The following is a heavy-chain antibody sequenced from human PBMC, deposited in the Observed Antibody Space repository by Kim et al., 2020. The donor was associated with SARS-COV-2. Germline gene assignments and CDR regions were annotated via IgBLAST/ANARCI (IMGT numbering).Heavy chain of an antibody. V-gene: IGHV4-59*01. CDR1: GGSISNYY. CDR3: ARGRWELPY. J-gene: IGHJ4*02. Sequence: SETLSLTCTVSGGSISNYYWSWIRQPPGKGLEWIGYIYYSGSTNYNPSLKRRVTISVDTSNNKVSLTLSSVTAADTAVYYCARGRWELPYWGQGTRVTVSS. D-gene: IGHD1-26*01. CDR2: IYYSGST.